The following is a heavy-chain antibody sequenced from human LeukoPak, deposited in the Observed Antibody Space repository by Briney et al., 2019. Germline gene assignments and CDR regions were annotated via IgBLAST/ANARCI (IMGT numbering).Heavy chain of an antibody. V-gene: IGHV3-21*01. CDR2: ISSSSSYI. CDR3: ASKMDIVVVPAAPRGYYYYGMDV. CDR1: GFTFSSYS. Sequence: PGGSLRLSCAASGFTFSSYSMNWVRQAPGKGLEWVSSISSSSSYIYYADSVKGRFTISRDNAKNSLCLQMNSLRAEDTAVYYCASKMDIVVVPAAPRGYYYYGMDVWGQGTTVTVSS. D-gene: IGHD2-2*03. J-gene: IGHJ6*02.